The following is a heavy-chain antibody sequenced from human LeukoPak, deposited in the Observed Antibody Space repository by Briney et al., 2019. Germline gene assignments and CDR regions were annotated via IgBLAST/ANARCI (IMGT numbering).Heavy chain of an antibody. CDR3: ASGRCGGGSCYHDY. D-gene: IGHD2-15*01. CDR2: ISSSGTTT. Sequence: GGSLRLSCAVSGFTFSSYGMHWVRQAPGKGLEWVSYISSSGTTTYYADSVKGRFTISRDNAKNSLYLQMNSLRAEDTAVYYCASGRCGGGSCYHDYWGQGTLVTVSS. V-gene: IGHV3-48*04. CDR1: GFTFSSYG. J-gene: IGHJ4*02.